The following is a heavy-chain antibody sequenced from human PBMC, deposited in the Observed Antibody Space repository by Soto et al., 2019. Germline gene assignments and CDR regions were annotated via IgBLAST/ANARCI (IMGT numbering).Heavy chain of an antibody. Sequence: PGGSLRLSCAASGFTFSSYAMSWVRQAPGKGLEWVSAISGSGGSTYYADSVKGRFTISRDNSKNTLYLQMNSLRAEDTAVYYCAKGDADSGYSPSAFDYWGQGTLVTVSS. CDR1: GFTFSSYA. D-gene: IGHD3-22*01. CDR2: ISGSGGST. V-gene: IGHV3-23*01. CDR3: AKGDADSGYSPSAFDY. J-gene: IGHJ4*02.